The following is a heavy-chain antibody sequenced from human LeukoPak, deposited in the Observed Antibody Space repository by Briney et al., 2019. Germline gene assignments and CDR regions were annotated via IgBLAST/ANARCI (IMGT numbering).Heavy chain of an antibody. CDR3: ARDEVSADYYGMDV. D-gene: IGHD1-14*01. J-gene: IGHJ6*02. CDR1: GFTFSSYS. Sequence: GGSLRLSCAASGFTFSSYSMNWVRQAPGKGLEWVSYISSSSSYIYYADSVKGRFTISRDNAKNSLYLQMNSLRAEDTAVYYCARDEVSADYYGMDVWGQGTTVTVSS. CDR2: ISSSSSYI. V-gene: IGHV3-21*01.